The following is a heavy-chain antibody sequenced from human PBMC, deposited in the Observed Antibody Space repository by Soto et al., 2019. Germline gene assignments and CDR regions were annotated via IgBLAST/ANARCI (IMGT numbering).Heavy chain of an antibody. V-gene: IGHV4-31*03. D-gene: IGHD2-15*01. J-gene: IGHJ4*02. CDR2: IYYSGST. CDR1: GGSISSGVYY. CDR3: ARVNVGRRVDY. Sequence: SETLSLTCTVSGGSISSGVYYWSWIRQHPGKGLEWIGYIYYSGSTYYNPSLKSRVTISVDTSKNQFSLKLSSVTAVDTAVYYCARVNVGRRVDYWGQGTLVTVSS.